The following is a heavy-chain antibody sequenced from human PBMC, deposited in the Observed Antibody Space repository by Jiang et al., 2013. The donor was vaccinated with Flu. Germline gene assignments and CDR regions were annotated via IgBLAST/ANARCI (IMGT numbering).Heavy chain of an antibody. Sequence: QLLESGGGVVQPGRSLRLSCAASGFTFSSYGMHWVRQAPGKGLEWVAVIWYDGSNKYYADSVKGRFTISRDNSKNTLYLQMNSLRAEDTAVYYCARVAVVGEYGDYFDYWGQGTLVTVSS. CDR3: ARVAVVGEYGDYFDY. CDR1: GFTFSSYG. V-gene: IGHV3-33*01. D-gene: IGHD4-17*01. CDR2: IWYDGSNK. J-gene: IGHJ4*02.